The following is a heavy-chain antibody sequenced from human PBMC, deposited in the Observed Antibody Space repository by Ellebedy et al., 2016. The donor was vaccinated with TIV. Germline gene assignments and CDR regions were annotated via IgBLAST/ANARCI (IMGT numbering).Heavy chain of an antibody. Sequence: GGSLRLSXVASGFTFSSHGMHWVRQAPGKGLEWVAVVSADGRTTYYADSVKGRFTISRDNSKNTLYMQMNSLGAEDTAVYYCTREGAASTLCFDNWGQGTLVIVSS. CDR1: GFTFSSHG. J-gene: IGHJ4*02. CDR2: VSADGRTT. D-gene: IGHD6-13*01. V-gene: IGHV3-30*03. CDR3: TREGAASTLCFDN.